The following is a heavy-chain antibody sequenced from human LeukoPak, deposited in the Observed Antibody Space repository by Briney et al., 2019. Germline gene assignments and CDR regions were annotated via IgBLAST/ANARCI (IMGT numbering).Heavy chain of an antibody. J-gene: IGHJ4*02. D-gene: IGHD4-17*01. CDR1: GYTFTSYG. V-gene: IGHV1-18*01. Sequence: ASVKVSCKASGYTFTSYGISWARQAPGQGLEWMGWISAYNGNTNYAQKFQGRVTITRDTSASTAYMELSSLRSEDTAVYYCARSSGDYPYYFDSWGQGTLVTVSP. CDR3: ARSSGDYPYYFDS. CDR2: ISAYNGNT.